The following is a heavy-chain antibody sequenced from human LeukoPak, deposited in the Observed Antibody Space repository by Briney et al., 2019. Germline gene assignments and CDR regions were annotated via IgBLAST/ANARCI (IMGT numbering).Heavy chain of an antibody. CDR3: ATSVTGNLYYFDY. D-gene: IGHD3-9*01. CDR2: IKQDGSEK. V-gene: IGHV3-7*01. J-gene: IGHJ4*02. CDR1: GFSFSSHW. Sequence: GGSLRLSCAASGFSFSSHWMSWVRQAPGKGLEWVANIKQDGSEKYYVDSVKGRFTISRDNAKNSLYPQMNSLRAEDTAVYYCATSVTGNLYYFDYWGQETLVTVSS.